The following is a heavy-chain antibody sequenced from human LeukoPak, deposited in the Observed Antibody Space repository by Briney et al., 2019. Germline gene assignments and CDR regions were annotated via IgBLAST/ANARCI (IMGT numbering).Heavy chain of an antibody. V-gene: IGHV4-59*01. CDR3: AGVLGDGYNPYHFDY. CDR1: GGSISSYY. Sequence: SETLSLTCTVSGGSISSYYWSWIRQPPGKGLEWIGYIYYSGSTNYNPSLKSRVTISVDTSKNQFSLKLSSVTAADTAVYYCAGVLGDGYNPYHFDYWGQGTLVTVSS. CDR2: IYYSGST. J-gene: IGHJ4*02. D-gene: IGHD5-24*01.